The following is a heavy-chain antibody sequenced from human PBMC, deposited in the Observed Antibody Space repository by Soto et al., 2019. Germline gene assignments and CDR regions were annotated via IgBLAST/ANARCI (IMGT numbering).Heavy chain of an antibody. V-gene: IGHV3-74*01. J-gene: IGHJ3*02. CDR2: INSDGSST. Sequence: EVQLVESGGGLVQPGGSLRLSCAASGFTFSSYWMHWVRQAPGKGLVWVSRINSDGSSTSYADSVKGRFPISRDNAKNTLYLQMNSLRAEDTAVYYCARVLRGLGYCSSTSCQSSISAFDIWGQGTMVTVSS. D-gene: IGHD2-2*01. CDR1: GFTFSSYW. CDR3: ARVLRGLGYCSSTSCQSSISAFDI.